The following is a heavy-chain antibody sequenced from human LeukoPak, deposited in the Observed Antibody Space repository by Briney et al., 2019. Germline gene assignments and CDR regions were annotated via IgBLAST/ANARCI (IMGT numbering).Heavy chain of an antibody. D-gene: IGHD3-22*01. CDR2: ISGSGGST. Sequence: GGTLRLSCAASGFTFSSYGMSWVRQAPGKGLEWVSAISGSGGSTYYADSVKGWFTISRDNSKNTLYLQMNSLRAEDTAVYYCAKKVDSSGYYHWGQGTLATVSS. V-gene: IGHV3-23*01. CDR3: AKKVDSSGYYH. J-gene: IGHJ5*02. CDR1: GFTFSSYG.